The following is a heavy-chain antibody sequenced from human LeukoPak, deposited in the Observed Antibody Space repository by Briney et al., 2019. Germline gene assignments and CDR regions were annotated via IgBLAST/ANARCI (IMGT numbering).Heavy chain of an antibody. CDR2: INSNTGGT. CDR1: GDTFTGSF. CDR3: ARADPVGY. J-gene: IGHJ4*02. Sequence: GASVKVSCKASGDTFTGSFMHWVRQAPGQGLEWMGWINSNTGGTKFAQKFQGRVTMTRDTSISTAYTELSSLRSDDTAVYYCARADPVGYWGQGTQVTVSS. V-gene: IGHV1-2*02.